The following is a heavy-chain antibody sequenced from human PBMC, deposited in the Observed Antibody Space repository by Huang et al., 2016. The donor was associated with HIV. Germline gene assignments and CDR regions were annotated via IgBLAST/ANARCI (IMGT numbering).Heavy chain of an antibody. CDR2: IAYDGSNK. D-gene: IGHD6-19*01. CDR1: GFTFSSYV. V-gene: IGHV3-30-3*01. Sequence: QVQLVESGGGVVQPGRSLRLSCSASGFTFSSYVMHWVRPAQGKGLEWVAVIAYDGSNKEYADSGKGRFTISRDNAKNMLYRQMKGLRAEDTAVYYCARVKSRVGAVAAPGAFDIWGQGTMVTVSS. CDR3: ARVKSRVGAVAAPGAFDI. J-gene: IGHJ3*02.